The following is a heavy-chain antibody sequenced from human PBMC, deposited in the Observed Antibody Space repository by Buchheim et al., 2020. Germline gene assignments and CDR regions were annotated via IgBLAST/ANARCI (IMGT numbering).Heavy chain of an antibody. Sequence: QVQLVESGGGVVQPGRSLRLSCAASGFNFGSSVMHWVRQAPGKGLEWVGLMSNYGKKQYTDSVKGRFTISRAISKNTLYLQMDNLRVEDTAVYYCAREKGSSGRAGWFDPWGQGT. V-gene: IGHV3-30*03. CDR3: AREKGSSGRAGWFDP. J-gene: IGHJ5*02. CDR2: MSNYGKK. CDR1: GFNFGSSV. D-gene: IGHD6-19*01.